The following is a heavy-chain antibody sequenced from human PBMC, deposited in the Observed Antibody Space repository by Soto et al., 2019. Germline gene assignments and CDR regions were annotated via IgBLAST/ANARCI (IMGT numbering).Heavy chain of an antibody. J-gene: IGHJ6*02. D-gene: IGHD3-22*01. CDR1: GFTFTSSA. CDR2: IVVGSGNT. Sequence: APVKVSCKASGFTFTSSAVQWVRQARGQILEWKGWIVVGSGNTTYAQKFQERVTITRDLSTSTAYMELSSLRSEDTAVYYCAARAADSSGYYYYGMDVWGQGTTVTVSS. V-gene: IGHV1-58*01. CDR3: AARAADSSGYYYYGMDV.